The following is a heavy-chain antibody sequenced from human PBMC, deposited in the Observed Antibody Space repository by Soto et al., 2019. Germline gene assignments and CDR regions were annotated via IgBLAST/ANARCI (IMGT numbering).Heavy chain of an antibody. CDR3: ALIAVAGPYFDY. Sequence: GESLKISCKGSGYGFTSYWISWVRQMPGKGLEWMGRIDPSDSYTNYSPSFQGHVTISADKSISTAYLQWSSLKASDTAMYYCALIAVAGPYFDYWGQGTLVTVSS. CDR2: IDPSDSYT. D-gene: IGHD6-19*01. CDR1: GYGFTSYW. J-gene: IGHJ4*02. V-gene: IGHV5-10-1*01.